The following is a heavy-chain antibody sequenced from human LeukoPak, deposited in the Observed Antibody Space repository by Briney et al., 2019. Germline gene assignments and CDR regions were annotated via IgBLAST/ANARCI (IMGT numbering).Heavy chain of an antibody. J-gene: IGHJ6*02. V-gene: IGHV1-24*01. CDR2: FDPEDGET. CDR1: GYTLTELS. Sequence: ASVKVSRKVSGYTLTELSMHWVRQAPGKGLEWMGGFDPEDGETIYAQKFQGRVTMTEDTSTDTAYMELSSLRSEDTAVYYCATVRVAGSGWHTGYYYGMDVWGQGTTVTVSS. D-gene: IGHD6-19*01. CDR3: ATVRVAGSGWHTGYYYGMDV.